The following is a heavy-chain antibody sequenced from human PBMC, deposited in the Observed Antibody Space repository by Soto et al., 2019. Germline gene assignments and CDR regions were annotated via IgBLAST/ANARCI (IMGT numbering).Heavy chain of an antibody. CDR3: ARCIAARPTHYYGRDV. D-gene: IGHD6-6*01. CDR2: ISSSSGTI. Sequence: HPGGSLRLSCAASGFSFTGYSMNWVRQAPGKGPEWVSYISSSSGTIFYADSVKGRFTISRDNAKNSLYLQMNSLRDEDTAVYYCARCIAARPTHYYGRDVWGQGTTVTVS. V-gene: IGHV3-48*02. CDR1: GFSFTGYS. J-gene: IGHJ6*02.